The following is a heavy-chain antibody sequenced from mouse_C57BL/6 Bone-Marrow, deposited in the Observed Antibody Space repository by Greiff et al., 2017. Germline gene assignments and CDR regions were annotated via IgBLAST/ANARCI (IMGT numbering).Heavy chain of an antibody. CDR2: ISSGGDYI. Sequence: EVHLVESGEGLVKPGGSLKLSCAASGFTFSSYAMSWVRQTPEKRLEWVAYISSGGDYIYYADTVKGRFTISRDNARSTLYLQMSSLKSEDTAMYYCTRDYYGSSPHYYAMDYWGQGTSVTVSS. CDR3: TRDYYGSSPHYYAMDY. D-gene: IGHD1-1*01. J-gene: IGHJ4*01. CDR1: GFTFSSYA. V-gene: IGHV5-9-1*02.